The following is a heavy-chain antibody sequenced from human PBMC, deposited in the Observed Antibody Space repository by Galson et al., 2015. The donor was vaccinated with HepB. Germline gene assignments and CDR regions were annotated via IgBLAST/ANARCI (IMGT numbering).Heavy chain of an antibody. Sequence: SLRLSCAASGFTFSSYGMHWVRQAPGKGLEWVAVIWYDGSNKYYADSVKGRFTISRDNSKNTLYLQMNSLRAEDTAVYYCAREDAGSGSYFPYWGQGTLVTVSS. D-gene: IGHD1-26*01. CDR3: AREDAGSGSYFPY. V-gene: IGHV3-33*01. CDR1: GFTFSSYG. CDR2: IWYDGSNK. J-gene: IGHJ4*02.